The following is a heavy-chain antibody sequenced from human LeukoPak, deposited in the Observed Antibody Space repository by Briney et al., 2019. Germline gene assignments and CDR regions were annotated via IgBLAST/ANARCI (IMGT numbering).Heavy chain of an antibody. Sequence: SETLSLTCTVSGGSISSYYWSWIRQPPGKGLEWIGYIYYSGSTNYNPSLKSRVTISVDTSKSQFSLELSSVTAADTAVYYCARVSYYGSGSYYAFDIWGQGTMVTVSS. V-gene: IGHV4-59*01. J-gene: IGHJ3*02. CDR2: IYYSGST. CDR3: ARVSYYGSGSYYAFDI. D-gene: IGHD3-10*01. CDR1: GGSISSYY.